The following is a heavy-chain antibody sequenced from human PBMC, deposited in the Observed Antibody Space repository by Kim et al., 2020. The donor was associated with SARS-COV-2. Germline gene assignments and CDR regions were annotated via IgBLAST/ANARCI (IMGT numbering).Heavy chain of an antibody. V-gene: IGHV3-30-3*01. CDR3: ARGKGIAAGGDF. J-gene: IGHJ4*02. CDR2: ISYDGSNK. D-gene: IGHD6-13*01. CDR1: GFTFSTYA. Sequence: GSLRLSCAASGFTFSTYAMHWVRQAPGKGLDWVALISYDGSNKYYADSVKGRFTISRDNSKNTVYLQMNSLRAEDTAVYYCARGKGIAAGGDFWGQGTLVTVSS.